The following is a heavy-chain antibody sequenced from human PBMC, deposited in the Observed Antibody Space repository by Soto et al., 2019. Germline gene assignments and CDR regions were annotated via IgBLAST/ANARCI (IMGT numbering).Heavy chain of an antibody. CDR2: IYYSGST. CDR1: GGSISSSSYY. V-gene: IGHV4-39*01. J-gene: IGHJ5*02. CDR3: ARSTDWFDP. D-gene: IGHD2-2*01. Sequence: PSETLSLTCTVSGGSISSSSYYWGWIRQPPGKGLEWIGSIYYSGSTYYNPSLKSRVTISVDTSKNQFSLKLSSVTAADTAVYYCARSTDWFDPWGQGTLVTVSS.